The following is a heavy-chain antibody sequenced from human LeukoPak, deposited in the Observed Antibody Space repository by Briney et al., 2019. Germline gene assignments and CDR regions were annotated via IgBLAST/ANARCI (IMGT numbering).Heavy chain of an antibody. CDR2: ISSSSTI. CDR3: AAEGYDNSGSDY. CDR1: GFTFSSHS. J-gene: IGHJ4*02. D-gene: IGHD3-22*01. Sequence: GGSLRLSCAASGFTFSSHSVNWVRQAPGKGLEWVSYISSSSTIYYADSVKGRFTISRDNAKNSLYLQMNSLRDEDTAVYYCAAEGYDNSGSDYWGQGTLVTVSS. V-gene: IGHV3-48*02.